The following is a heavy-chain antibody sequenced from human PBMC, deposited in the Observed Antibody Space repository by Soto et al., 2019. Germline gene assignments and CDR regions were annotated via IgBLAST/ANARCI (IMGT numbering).Heavy chain of an antibody. CDR3: ARDFIPARSIAAGMKTYGESDY. V-gene: IGHV1-69*01. Sequence: QVQLVQSGAEVKKPGSSVKVSCKASGGTFSSYAISWVRQAPGQGLEWMGGIIPIFGTANYAQKFQGRVTITADESTSTAYMELSSLRSEDTAVYYCARDFIPARSIAAGMKTYGESDYWGQGTLVTVSS. D-gene: IGHD6-6*01. CDR2: IIPIFGTA. J-gene: IGHJ4*02. CDR1: GGTFSSYA.